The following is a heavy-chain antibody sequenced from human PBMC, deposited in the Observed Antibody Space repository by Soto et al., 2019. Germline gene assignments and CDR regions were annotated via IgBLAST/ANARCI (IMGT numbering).Heavy chain of an antibody. CDR3: ASRMLVPGAYYVDV. D-gene: IGHD3-10*01. V-gene: IGHV6-1*01. CDR1: GDSVTGNTAG. CDR2: TYYRSKWYY. J-gene: IGHJ6*02. Sequence: PSQTLSLTCVISGDSVTGNTAGWNWIRQSPSRGLEWLGRTYYRSKWYYDYAGSVKGRMTINPDTSRNQFSLQLNSVSPEDTAVYYCASRMLVPGAYYVDVWGQGTTVTVSS.